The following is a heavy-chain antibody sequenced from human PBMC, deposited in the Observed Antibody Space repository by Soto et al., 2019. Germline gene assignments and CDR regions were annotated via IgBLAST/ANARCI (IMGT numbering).Heavy chain of an antibody. J-gene: IGHJ4*02. V-gene: IGHV3-11*06. Sequence: LRLSCEGSGFTFSDYYISWIRQAPGKGLEWISYSSNSGTFSRYADSVKGRFSISRDNTKNLLYLQMNSLRAEDTAVYYCARSGDNYNRLDYWGQGTPVTAPQ. CDR2: SSNSGTFS. D-gene: IGHD1-1*01. CDR1: GFTFSDYY. CDR3: ARSGDNYNRLDY.